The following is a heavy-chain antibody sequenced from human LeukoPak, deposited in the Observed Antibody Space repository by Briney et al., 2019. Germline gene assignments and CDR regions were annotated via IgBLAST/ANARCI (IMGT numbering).Heavy chain of an antibody. D-gene: IGHD2-8*01. CDR2: IYYSGST. CDR1: GGSISSYY. CDR3: ARRQRCNDGVCYFDY. V-gene: IGHV4-59*01. J-gene: IGHJ4*02. Sequence: SETLSLTCAVSGGSISSYYWSWIRGPPGKGLEGVGDIYYSGSTNYTPSLKSRVTISVDTSKNQFSLKLSSVTAADTAVYYCARRQRCNDGVCYFDYWGQGTLVTVSS.